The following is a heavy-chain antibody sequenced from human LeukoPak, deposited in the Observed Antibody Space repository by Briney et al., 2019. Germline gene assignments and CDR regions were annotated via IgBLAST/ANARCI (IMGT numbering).Heavy chain of an antibody. V-gene: IGHV7-4-1*02. CDR2: INTNTGNP. J-gene: IGHJ6*02. CDR1: GYTFTSYA. CDR3: ARLAYCGGDCYSSGGPYYYYGMDV. Sequence: ASVKVSCKASGYTFTSYAMNGVRQAPGQGLEWMGWINTNTGNPTYAQGFTGRFVFSLDTSVSTAYLQISSLKAEDTAVYYCARLAYCGGDCYSSGGPYYYYGMDVWGQGTAVTVSS. D-gene: IGHD2-21*02.